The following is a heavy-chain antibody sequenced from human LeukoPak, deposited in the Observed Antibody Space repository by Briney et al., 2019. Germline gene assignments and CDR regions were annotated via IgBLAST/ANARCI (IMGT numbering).Heavy chain of an antibody. V-gene: IGHV1-18*01. Sequence: ASVKVSCKASGYTFTSYGISWVRQAPGQGLEWVGWSSTHNDNTNYAQKLQGRVTMTTDTSTSTAFMELRSLRSDDTAVCYCAKDEYYGSGSYTGHWGQGTLVTVSS. J-gene: IGHJ4*02. CDR3: AKDEYYGSGSYTGH. CDR1: GYTFTSYG. D-gene: IGHD3-10*01. CDR2: SSTHNDNT.